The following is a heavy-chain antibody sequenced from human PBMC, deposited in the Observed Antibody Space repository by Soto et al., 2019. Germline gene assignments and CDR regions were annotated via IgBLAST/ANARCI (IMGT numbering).Heavy chain of an antibody. V-gene: IGHV4-34*01. Sequence: SDTLSLTFAVYGGSFSGYYWSWIRKPPGTGLEWIGEINHSGSTNYNPSLKSRVTISVDTSKNQFSLKLSSVTASDTAVYYCARGLDSSGYYSLDYWGQGTLVTVS. CDR2: INHSGST. CDR1: GGSFSGYY. CDR3: ARGLDSSGYYSLDY. J-gene: IGHJ4*02. D-gene: IGHD3-22*01.